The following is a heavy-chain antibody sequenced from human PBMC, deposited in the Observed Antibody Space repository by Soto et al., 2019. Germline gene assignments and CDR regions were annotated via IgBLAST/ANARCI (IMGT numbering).Heavy chain of an antibody. D-gene: IGHD2-15*01. CDR1: GFSLSNARMG. CDR3: ARITVVVVAATPDAFDI. CDR2: IFSNDEK. J-gene: IGHJ3*02. V-gene: IGHV2-26*01. Sequence: QVTLKESGPVLVKPTETLTLTCTVSGFSLSNARMGVSWIRQPPGKALEWLAHIFSNDEKSYSTSLKSRLTISKDTSKGQVVLTMTNMDPVDTATYYCARITVVVVAATPDAFDIWGQGTMVTVSS.